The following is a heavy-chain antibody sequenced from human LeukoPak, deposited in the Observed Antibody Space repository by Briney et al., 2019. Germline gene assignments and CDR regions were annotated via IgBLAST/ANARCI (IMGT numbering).Heavy chain of an antibody. D-gene: IGHD6-19*01. CDR2: INWNAGTT. Sequence: PGGSLRLSCAASGFTFDDYGMSWVRQAPGKGLEWVSCINWNAGTTNYADSVKGRFTISRDNAKNSLYLQMNSLRAEDTALYYCARGAFYSSGWYENYWGQGALVTVSS. V-gene: IGHV3-20*04. CDR1: GFTFDDYG. J-gene: IGHJ4*02. CDR3: ARGAFYSSGWYENY.